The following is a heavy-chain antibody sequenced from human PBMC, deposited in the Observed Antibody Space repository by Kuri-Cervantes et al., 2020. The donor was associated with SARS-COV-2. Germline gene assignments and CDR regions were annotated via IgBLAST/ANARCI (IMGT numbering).Heavy chain of an antibody. CDR1: GGSISSYY. J-gene: IGHJ6*02. CDR3: ARVGSSTTYYYYGMDV. V-gene: IGHV4-4*07. CDR2: IYTSGST. Sequence: SETLSLTCTVSGGSISSYYWSWIRQPAGKGLEWIGRIYTSGSTNYNPSLKSRVTTSVDTSKNQFSLKLSSVTAADTAVYYCARVGSSTTYYYYGMDVWGQGTTVTVSS. D-gene: IGHD6-13*01.